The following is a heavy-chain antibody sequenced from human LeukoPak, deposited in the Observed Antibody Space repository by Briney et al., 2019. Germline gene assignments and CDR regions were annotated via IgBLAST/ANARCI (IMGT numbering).Heavy chain of an antibody. CDR3: ARLYTRNYYYGMDV. Sequence: PSETLSLTCTVSGGSISSSSYYWGWIRQPPGQGLEWIGSIYYSGSTYYNPSLKSRVTISVDTSKNQFSLKLSSVTAADTAVYYCARLYTRNYYYGMDVWGQGTTVTVSS. D-gene: IGHD3-16*01. CDR1: GGSISSSSYY. V-gene: IGHV4-39*01. J-gene: IGHJ6*02. CDR2: IYYSGST.